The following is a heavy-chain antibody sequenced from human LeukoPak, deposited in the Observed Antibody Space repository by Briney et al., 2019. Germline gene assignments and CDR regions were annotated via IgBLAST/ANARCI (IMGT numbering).Heavy chain of an antibody. CDR1: GFTFSSYG. D-gene: IGHD2-21*02. V-gene: IGHV3-30*02. CDR2: IRYDGSNK. Sequence: GGSLRLSCAASGFTFSSYGMHWVRQAPGKGLEWVAFIRYDGSNKYYADSVKGRFTISRDNSKNTLYLQMNSLRAEDTAVYYCAKDGKHIVVVTAIHWGAFDIWGQGTMVTVSS. CDR3: AKDGKHIVVVTAIHWGAFDI. J-gene: IGHJ3*02.